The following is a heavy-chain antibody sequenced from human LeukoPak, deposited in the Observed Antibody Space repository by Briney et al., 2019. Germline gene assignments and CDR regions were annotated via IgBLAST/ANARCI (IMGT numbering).Heavy chain of an antibody. CDR1: GFTFSSYG. CDR3: ARESIVVVPAPMDV. J-gene: IGHJ6*02. V-gene: IGHV3-21*01. CDR2: ITSSNSYV. D-gene: IGHD2-2*01. Sequence: GGSLRLSCAASGFTFSSYGMNWVRQAPGKGVEWVSFITSSNSYVYYADSVKRRFTISRDSAKNSLYLQMNSLRAEDTAVYYCARESIVVVPAPMDVWGQGTTGTVSS.